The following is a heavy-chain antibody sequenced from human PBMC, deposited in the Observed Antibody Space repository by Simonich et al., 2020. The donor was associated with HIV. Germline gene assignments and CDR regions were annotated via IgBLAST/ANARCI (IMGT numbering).Heavy chain of an antibody. CDR1: GYTFTGYY. Sequence: QVQLVQYGAEVKKPGASVKVSCKASGYTFTGYYIHWVRQAPGQGLEWMGWINPNSGGTNYAQKFQGRVTMTRDTSISTVYMDLTRLRSDDTAVYYCARGKTIAVAALQHWGQGTLVFVSS. V-gene: IGHV1-2*02. CDR2: INPNSGGT. CDR3: ARGKTIAVAALQH. D-gene: IGHD6-19*01. J-gene: IGHJ1*01.